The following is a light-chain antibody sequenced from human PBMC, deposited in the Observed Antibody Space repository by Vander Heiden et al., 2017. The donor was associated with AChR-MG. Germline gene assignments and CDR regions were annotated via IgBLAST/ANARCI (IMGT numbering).Light chain of an antibody. CDR2: DNS. CDR3: QSYDSSLSGFWV. V-gene: IGLV1-40*01. Sequence: QPVLTQPPSVSRDPGQRLTIACTGGSSNSGAGYDVHCYQQLPGTAPKLLIYDNSNRPSGVPDRFSGSKSGTSASLAITGLQAEDEADYYCQSYDSSLSGFWVFGGGTKLTVL. CDR1: SSNSGAGYD. J-gene: IGLJ3*02.